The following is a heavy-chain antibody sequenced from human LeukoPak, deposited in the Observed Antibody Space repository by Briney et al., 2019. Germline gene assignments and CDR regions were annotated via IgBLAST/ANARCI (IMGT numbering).Heavy chain of an antibody. CDR3: AKDRPNYYGSNGHYYRRDGDY. CDR2: ITSSGDGT. V-gene: IGHV3-23*01. J-gene: IGHJ4*02. Sequence: QPGGSLRLSCASSGFTFSIYAMSWVRQAPGKGLQWVSSITSSGDGTYYADSVKGRFTISRDNSENMLYPQMNSLRVEDTAVYFCAKDRPNYYGSNGHYYRRDGDYWGQGTLVTVSS. D-gene: IGHD3-22*01. CDR1: GFTFSIYA.